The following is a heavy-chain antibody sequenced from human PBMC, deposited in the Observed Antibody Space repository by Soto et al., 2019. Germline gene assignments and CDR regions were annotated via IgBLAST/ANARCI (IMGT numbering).Heavy chain of an antibody. CDR1: GYTFTSYY. J-gene: IGHJ4*02. Sequence: ASVKVSCKASGYTFTSYYMHWVRQAPGQGLEWMGIINPSGGSTSYAQKFQGRVTMTRNTSISTAYMELSSLRSEDTAVYYCARTLYGDNVDYWAQGTLVTVSS. D-gene: IGHD4-17*01. V-gene: IGHV1-46*01. CDR2: INPSGGST. CDR3: ARTLYGDNVDY.